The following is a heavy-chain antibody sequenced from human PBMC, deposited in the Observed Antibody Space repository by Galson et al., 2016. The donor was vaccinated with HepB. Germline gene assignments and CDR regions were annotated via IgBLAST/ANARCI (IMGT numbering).Heavy chain of an antibody. D-gene: IGHD2-21*02. CDR2: ISVYNGNT. CDR1: GYIFINYG. V-gene: IGHV1-18*04. CDR3: ARAYCNGDCYYCFDP. J-gene: IGHJ5*02. Sequence: SVKVSCKASGYIFINYGISWVRQAPGQGLEWMGWISVYNGNTNYAQKFQDRVTVTTDTSTSTAYLELRSLRSDDTAVYYCARAYCNGDCYYCFDPWGQGTLVAVSS.